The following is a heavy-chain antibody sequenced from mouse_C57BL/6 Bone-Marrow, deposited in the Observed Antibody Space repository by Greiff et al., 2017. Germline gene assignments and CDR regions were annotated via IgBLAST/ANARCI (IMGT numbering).Heavy chain of an antibody. CDR1: GYTFTSYW. J-gene: IGHJ4*01. Sequence: QVQLQQPGAELVKPGASVKLSCKASGYTFTSYWMQWVKQRPGQGLEWIGEIDPSDSYTNYNQKFKGKATLTVDTSSSTAYMQLSSLTSEDSAVYYGAYILPYYYAMDYWGQGTSVTVSS. CDR3: AYILPYYYAMDY. CDR2: IDPSDSYT. V-gene: IGHV1-50*01. D-gene: IGHD1-3*01.